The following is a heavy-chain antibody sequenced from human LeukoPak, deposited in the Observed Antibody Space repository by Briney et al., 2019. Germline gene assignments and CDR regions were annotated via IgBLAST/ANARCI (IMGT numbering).Heavy chain of an antibody. V-gene: IGHV4-30-4*08. D-gene: IGHD4-11*01. CDR1: GGSISSSY. CDR2: IYYSGST. CDR3: ARVHQATVIDY. J-gene: IGHJ4*02. Sequence: SETLSLTCTVSGGSISSSYWSWIRQPPGKGLEWIGYIYYSGSTYYNPSLKSRVTISVDTSKNQFSLKLSSVTAADTAVYYCARVHQATVIDYWGQGTLVTVSS.